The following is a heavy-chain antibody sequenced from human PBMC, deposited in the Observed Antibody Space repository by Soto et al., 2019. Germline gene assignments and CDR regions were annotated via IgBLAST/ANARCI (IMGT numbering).Heavy chain of an antibody. CDR1: GFSLNTYGVG. CDR3: ARALGSWGAYYFDY. V-gene: IGHV2-5*02. D-gene: IGHD3-16*01. CDR2: IYWDDDK. Sequence: QITLKESGPTLVKPTQTLTLTCTVSGFSLNTYGVGVGWIRQPPGKALEWLALIYWDDDKRYIPSLKSRLNTTKDNSKNQVVLTMTNIDPVDTVTYFCARALGSWGAYYFDYWGQGTLVTVYS. J-gene: IGHJ4*02.